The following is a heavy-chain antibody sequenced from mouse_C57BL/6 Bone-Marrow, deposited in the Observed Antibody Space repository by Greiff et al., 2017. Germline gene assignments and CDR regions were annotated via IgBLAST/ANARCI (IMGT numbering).Heavy chain of an antibody. Sequence: EVQLQQSGPELVKPGASVKISCKASGYTFTDYYMNWVKQSHGKSLEWIGAINPNNGGTSYNQKFKGKATLTVDKSSSTAYMELRSLTSEDSAVYYCAREDYGSPLYFDVWGTGTTVTVSS. D-gene: IGHD1-1*01. V-gene: IGHV1-26*01. CDR3: AREDYGSPLYFDV. CDR1: GYTFTDYY. CDR2: INPNNGGT. J-gene: IGHJ1*03.